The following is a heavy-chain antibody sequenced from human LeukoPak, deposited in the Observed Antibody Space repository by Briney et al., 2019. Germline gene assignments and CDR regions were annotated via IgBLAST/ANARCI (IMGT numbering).Heavy chain of an antibody. CDR3: ARDTDGSLDY. J-gene: IGHJ4*02. CDR2: IKQDGRTK. V-gene: IGHV3-7*01. D-gene: IGHD1-26*01. CDR1: GFTFTNSW. Sequence: PGGSLRLSCAASGFTFTNSWMAWVRQAPGKGLEWVANIKQDGRTKHYADSLKGRFTVSRDNPKNSLYLQMNSLRADDTAVYYCARDTDGSLDYWGQGILVTVAS.